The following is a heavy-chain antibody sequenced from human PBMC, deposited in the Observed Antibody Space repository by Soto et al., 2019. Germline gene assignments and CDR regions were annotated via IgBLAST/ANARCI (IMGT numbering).Heavy chain of an antibody. D-gene: IGHD3-22*01. CDR1: CGSISSYY. CDR2: IDYSGST. CDR3: ARDNGREQYYDSSGYWYYFDY. Sequence: QVQLQESGPGLVKPSETLSLTCTVSCGSISSYYWSWIRQPPGKGLECIGYIDYSGSTNYNPSLKVRFTMSVDSSKNQCSLKLSSVTAADTAVYYCARDNGREQYYDSSGYWYYFDYFSQVTLVTVSS. J-gene: IGHJ4*02. V-gene: IGHV4-59*01.